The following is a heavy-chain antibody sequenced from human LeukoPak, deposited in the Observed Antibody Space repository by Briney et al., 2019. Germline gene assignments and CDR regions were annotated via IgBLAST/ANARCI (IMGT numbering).Heavy chain of an antibody. J-gene: IGHJ5*02. Sequence: SETLSLTCTVSGGSISSGGYYWSWIRQHPGKGLEWIGYIYYSGSTYYDPSLKSRVTISVDTSKNQFSLKLSSVTAADTAVYYCARAMTVAATPNWFDPWGQGTLVTVSS. CDR2: IYYSGST. CDR3: ARAMTVAATPNWFDP. D-gene: IGHD2-15*01. V-gene: IGHV4-31*03. CDR1: GGSISSGGYY.